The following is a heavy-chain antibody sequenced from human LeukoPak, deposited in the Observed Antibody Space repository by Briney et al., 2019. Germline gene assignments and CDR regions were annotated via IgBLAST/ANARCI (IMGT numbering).Heavy chain of an antibody. Sequence: SETLSLTCTVSGGSISTYFWSWIRQPAGKGLEWIGRIYSSGSTNYNPSLKSRVTMSVDTSKNQFSLKLRSVTAADTAVYYCARGGWPPHGGVVVITHDLGFDYWGQGTLVTVSS. CDR3: ARGGWPPHGGVVVITHDLGFDY. CDR1: GGSISTYF. V-gene: IGHV4-4*07. D-gene: IGHD3-22*01. J-gene: IGHJ4*02. CDR2: IYSSGST.